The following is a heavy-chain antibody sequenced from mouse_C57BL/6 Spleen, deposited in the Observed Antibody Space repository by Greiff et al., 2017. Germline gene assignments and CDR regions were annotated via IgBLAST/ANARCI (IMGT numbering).Heavy chain of an antibody. Sequence: VTLMGSGAELMKPGASVKLSCKATGHTFTGHWIEGVKPRPGHGPEWIGEILPGSGSTNYNEKFKGKATFTADTSSNTAYMQLSSLTTEDSAIYYCARWGYYDYDDWYFDVWGTGTTVTVSS. CDR1: GHTFTGHW. D-gene: IGHD2-4*01. J-gene: IGHJ1*03. CDR3: ARWGYYDYDDWYFDV. V-gene: IGHV1-9*01. CDR2: ILPGSGST.